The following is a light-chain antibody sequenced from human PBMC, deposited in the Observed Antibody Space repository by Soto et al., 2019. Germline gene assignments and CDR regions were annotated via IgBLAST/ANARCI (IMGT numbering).Light chain of an antibody. CDR3: QQRSNWEIT. Sequence: EIVLTQSPATLSLSPGERATLSCRASQSVSSYLAWYQQKPDQAPRLLIYDASNRATGIPARFSGSGSGTDFTLTISSLEPEDFAVYYCQQRSNWEITFGQGTRLEIK. CDR2: DAS. V-gene: IGKV3-11*01. CDR1: QSVSSY. J-gene: IGKJ5*01.